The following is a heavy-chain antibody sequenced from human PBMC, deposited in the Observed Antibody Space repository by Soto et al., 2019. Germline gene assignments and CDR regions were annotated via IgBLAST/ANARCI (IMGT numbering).Heavy chain of an antibody. V-gene: IGHV3-30-3*01. D-gene: IGHD4-17*01. CDR1: GFTFSSYA. J-gene: IGHJ4*02. CDR2: ISYDGSNK. Sequence: GGSLRLSCAASGFTFSSYAMHWVRQAPGKGLEWVAVISYDGSNKYYADSVKGRFTISRDNSKNTLYLQMNSLRAEDTAVYYCARKPDYGDYFDYWGQGTLVTVSS. CDR3: ARKPDYGDYFDY.